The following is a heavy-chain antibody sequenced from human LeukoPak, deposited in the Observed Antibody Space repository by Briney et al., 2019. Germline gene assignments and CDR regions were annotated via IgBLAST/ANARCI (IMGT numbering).Heavy chain of an antibody. V-gene: IGHV3-20*01. J-gene: IGHJ6*02. Sequence: GGSLRLSCAASGFTFDDYGMSWVRQAPGKGLEWVSGIDWNGGSTGYADSVKGRFTISRDNAKNSLYLQMSSLRAEDTALYHCARAWFGENYYYGMDVWGQGTTVAVSS. CDR1: GFTFDDYG. CDR3: ARAWFGENYYYGMDV. CDR2: IDWNGGST. D-gene: IGHD3-10*01.